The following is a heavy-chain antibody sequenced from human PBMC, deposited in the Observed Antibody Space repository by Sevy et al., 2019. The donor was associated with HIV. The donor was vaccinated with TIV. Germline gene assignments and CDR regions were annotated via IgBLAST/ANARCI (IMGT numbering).Heavy chain of an antibody. J-gene: IGHJ4*02. CDR3: AKEGPGYNYDSSGSFDY. CDR1: GFTFNTYA. V-gene: IGHV3-23*01. Sequence: GGSLRLSCAASGFTFNTYAMSWVRQAPGKGLEWVSAISGSAFNIYYADSVKGRLTISRDNSKNPLYLQMNSLRAEDTAVYYCAKEGPGYNYDSSGSFDYWGQGTLVTVSS. D-gene: IGHD3-22*01. CDR2: ISGSAFNI.